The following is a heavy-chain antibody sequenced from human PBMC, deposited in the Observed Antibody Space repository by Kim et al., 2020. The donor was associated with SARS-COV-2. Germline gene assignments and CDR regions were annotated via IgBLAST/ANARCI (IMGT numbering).Heavy chain of an antibody. J-gene: IGHJ1*01. V-gene: IGHV3-66*01. D-gene: IGHD6-13*01. CDR2: FYSGGDT. CDR3: ARDGGSSTWFDGYFHL. CDR1: GFTVSSNY. Sequence: GGSLRLSCAASGFTVSSNYMHWVRQAPGKGLEWVAVFYSGGDTYYADSVKGRFTISRDNSKNTLSLQMNSLRVEDTAVYYCARDGGSSTWFDGYFHLWGQGTLVIVSS.